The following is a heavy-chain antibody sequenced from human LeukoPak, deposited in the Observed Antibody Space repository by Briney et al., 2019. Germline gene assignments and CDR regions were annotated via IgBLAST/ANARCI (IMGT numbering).Heavy chain of an antibody. CDR1: GFTFNSYA. CDR2: ISYDGSNK. D-gene: IGHD3-22*01. Sequence: GRSLRLSCAASGFTFNSYAIHWVRQAPGKGLEWVAVISYDGSNKYYADSVKGRFTISRDNSKNTLYLQMNSLRAEDTAVYYCAKSQDYYDSSGYYTNWGQGTLVTVSS. CDR3: AKSQDYYDSSGYYTN. V-gene: IGHV3-30*18. J-gene: IGHJ4*02.